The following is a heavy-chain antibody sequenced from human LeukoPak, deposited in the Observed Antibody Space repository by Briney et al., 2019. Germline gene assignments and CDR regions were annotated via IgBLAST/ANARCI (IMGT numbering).Heavy chain of an antibody. V-gene: IGHV3-23*01. CDR3: AKDVVSTRQNFDY. CDR2: ISASGGST. D-gene: IGHD5/OR15-5a*01. J-gene: IGHJ4*02. Sequence: GGXLRLSCAASGFTFSSYAMSWVRQAPGKGLEWVSAISASGGSTYYADSVKGRFTISRDNSKNTLYLQMNSLRAEDTAVYYCAKDVVSTRQNFDYWGQGTLVTVSS. CDR1: GFTFSSYA.